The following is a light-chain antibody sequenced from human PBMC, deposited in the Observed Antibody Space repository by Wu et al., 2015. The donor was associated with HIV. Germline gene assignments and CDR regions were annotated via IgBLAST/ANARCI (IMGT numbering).Light chain of an antibody. Sequence: AIQLTQSPSSLSASIGDRVNITCRASQDIFTYLAWYQQTPGKAPRVLIYDASTLQSGVSSRFSGIGSGADFTLTISGLQREDFAVYFCQQLNSFPLTFGQGSRLEI. CDR2: DAS. J-gene: IGKJ5*01. CDR1: QDIFTY. V-gene: IGKV1-13*02. CDR3: QQLNSFPLT.